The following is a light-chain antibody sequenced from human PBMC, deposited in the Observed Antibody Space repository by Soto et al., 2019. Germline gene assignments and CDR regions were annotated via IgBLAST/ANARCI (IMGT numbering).Light chain of an antibody. CDR1: RSDVGGYNL. CDR3: SSYAGRITLV. Sequence: QSGLTQTASMSGSPGQSITMSCTGSRSDVGGYNLVSWYQQHPGKAPKLLISDDNKRPSGVSDRFSGSKSGNTASLTISGLQAEDEGDYYCSSYAGRITLVFGGGTKLTVL. J-gene: IGLJ2*01. V-gene: IGLV2-23*01. CDR2: DDN.